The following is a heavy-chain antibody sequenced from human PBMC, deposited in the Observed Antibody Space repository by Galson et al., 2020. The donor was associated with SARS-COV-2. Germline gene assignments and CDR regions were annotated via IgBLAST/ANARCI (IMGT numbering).Heavy chain of an antibody. CDR3: ARQSIAIELWLEGGDWFDP. V-gene: IGHV4-39*01. Sequence: SETLSLTCIVSGGSVTSRSYFWAWIRQPPGKGLEWIGSSHHSGKVSYTPSLKSRVTISVDTSKQQFSLRLNSVTAADTAVYYCARQSIAIELWLEGGDWFDPWGQGTLVTVSS. J-gene: IGHJ5*02. D-gene: IGHD3-9*01. CDR1: GGSVTSRSYF. CDR2: SHHSGKV.